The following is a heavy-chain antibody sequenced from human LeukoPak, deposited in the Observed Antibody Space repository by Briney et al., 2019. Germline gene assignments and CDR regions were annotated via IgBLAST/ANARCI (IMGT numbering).Heavy chain of an antibody. CDR1: GFTFSSYA. J-gene: IGHJ4*02. Sequence: GGSLRLSCAASGFTFSSYAMHWVRQAPGKGLEWVSSISSSSSYIYYADSVKGRFTISRDNAKNSLYLQMNSLRAEDTAVYYCARDAIVGATFDYWGQGTLVTVSS. V-gene: IGHV3-21*01. CDR3: ARDAIVGATFDY. D-gene: IGHD1-26*01. CDR2: ISSSSSYI.